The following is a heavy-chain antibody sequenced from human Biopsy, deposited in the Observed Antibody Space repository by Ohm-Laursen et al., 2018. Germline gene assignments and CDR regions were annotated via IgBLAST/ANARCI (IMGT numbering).Heavy chain of an antibody. CDR2: VSNGGIP. Sequence: SDTLSLTCRVSGGSIISYYWTWIRQPPGKGLEWIGHVSNGGIPNLNPSLKSRVTISKDTSKNQFSLQVNSVTAADTAVYYCARAPRDSFWSGSYKRGLWFDPWGQGTLVIVSS. CDR1: GGSIISYY. V-gene: IGHV4-59*07. D-gene: IGHD3-3*01. CDR3: ARAPRDSFWSGSYKRGLWFDP. J-gene: IGHJ5*02.